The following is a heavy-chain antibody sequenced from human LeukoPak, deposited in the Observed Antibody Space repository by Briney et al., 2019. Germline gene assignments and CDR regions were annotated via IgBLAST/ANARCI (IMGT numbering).Heavy chain of an antibody. CDR2: IWYDGSNK. J-gene: IGHJ4*02. CDR3: ARARNDYDSNGFSALDY. Sequence: GGSLRLSCAASEFTFSSYGMHWVRQAPGKGLEWVAGIWYDGSNKNYADSVKGRFTVSRDNSKNTLYLQMNSLTVEDTAVYYCARARNDYDSNGFSALDYWGQGTLVTVSS. CDR1: EFTFSSYG. D-gene: IGHD3-22*01. V-gene: IGHV3-33*08.